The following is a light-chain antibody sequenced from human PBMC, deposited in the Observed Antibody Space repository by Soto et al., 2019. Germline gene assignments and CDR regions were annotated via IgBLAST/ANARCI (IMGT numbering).Light chain of an antibody. J-gene: IGKJ1*01. CDR1: QSVSSNY. CDR2: GAS. V-gene: IGKV3-20*01. Sequence: EIVLTQSPGTLSLSPGERATLSCRASQSVSSNYLAWYQQKPGQAPRHLIYGASSRATGIPDRFRGSGAGTDFTLTVSTLESENFAVYYCQQYGRSPWTFGQGTKVEIK. CDR3: QQYGRSPWT.